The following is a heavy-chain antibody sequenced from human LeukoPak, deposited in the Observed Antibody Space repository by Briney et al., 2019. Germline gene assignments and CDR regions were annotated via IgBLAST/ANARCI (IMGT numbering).Heavy chain of an antibody. V-gene: IGHV5-51*01. CDR2: IYPGDSET. Sequence: GESLKISCKGSGYTFSNSIIGWVRQMPGKGLEWMGIIYPGDSETRYSPSFQGQVTISADKSISTAYLQWTSLKASDTAMYYCARRPAGTRTFDYWGQGALVTVSS. CDR1: GYTFSNSI. CDR3: ARRPAGTRTFDY. D-gene: IGHD1-7*01. J-gene: IGHJ4*02.